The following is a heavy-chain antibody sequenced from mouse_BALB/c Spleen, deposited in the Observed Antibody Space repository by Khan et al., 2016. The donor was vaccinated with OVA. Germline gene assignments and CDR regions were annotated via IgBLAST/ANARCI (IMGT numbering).Heavy chain of an antibody. J-gene: IGHJ3*01. Sequence: EVELVESGGDLVKPGGSLRLSCAASGFTFSAYGMAWGRQAPDERQEWVATINSDGGYTYYPHTVKGRFTISRNNAENTLSLQMRSLKSEDTAIYYCASDLTGSFAYWGQGTLVTVSA. CDR1: GFTFSAYG. CDR2: INSDGGYT. V-gene: IGHV5-6*01. CDR3: ASDLTGSFAY. D-gene: IGHD4-1*01.